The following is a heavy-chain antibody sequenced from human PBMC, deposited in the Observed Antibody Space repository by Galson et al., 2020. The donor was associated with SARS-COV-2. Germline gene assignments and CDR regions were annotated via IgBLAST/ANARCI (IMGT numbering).Heavy chain of an antibody. D-gene: IGHD5-18*01. CDR2: ISSSSSYI. Sequence: LSLTCAASGFTFSSYSMNWVRQAPGKGLEWVSSISSSSSYIYYADSVKGRFTISRDNAKNSLYLQMNSLRAEDTAVYYCARVYSYGYPFDYWGQGTLVTVSS. CDR1: GFTFSSYS. CDR3: ARVYSYGYPFDY. J-gene: IGHJ4*02. V-gene: IGHV3-21*01.